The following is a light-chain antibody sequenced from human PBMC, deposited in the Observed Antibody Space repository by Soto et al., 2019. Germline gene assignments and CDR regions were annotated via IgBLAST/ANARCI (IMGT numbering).Light chain of an antibody. Sequence: EIVLRSCRATFYLKKGERATLSCRASQSVSSYLAWYQQKPGQAPRLLIYDASNRATGIPDRFSGSGSGTDFTLTISKLEPEDFAVYYWHQCLSSRTFGLGTKV. CDR2: DAS. CDR3: HQCLSSRT. CDR1: QSVSSY. J-gene: IGKJ1*01. V-gene: IGKV3-11*01.